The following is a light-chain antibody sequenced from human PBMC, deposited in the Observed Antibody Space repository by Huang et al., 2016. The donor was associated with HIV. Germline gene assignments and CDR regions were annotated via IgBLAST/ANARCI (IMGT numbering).Light chain of an antibody. CDR1: QNIHNW. CDR2: KAS. V-gene: IGKV1-5*03. Sequence: DIQMTQSPSTLSASVGDGVTITCRASQNIHNWLAWYQQKPGKAPNLLIYKASSLRSGVPSRFTGSGSGTEFTLTITSLQPDDLATYYCQQYNTYFYTFGQGTKLEIK. CDR3: QQYNTYFYT. J-gene: IGKJ2*01.